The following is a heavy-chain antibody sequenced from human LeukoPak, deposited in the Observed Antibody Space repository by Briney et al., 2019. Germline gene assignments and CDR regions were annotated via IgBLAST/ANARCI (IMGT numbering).Heavy chain of an antibody. D-gene: IGHD1-26*01. J-gene: IGHJ4*02. CDR1: GFTFTSYS. V-gene: IGHV3-23*01. CDR2: ISGGGGST. CDR3: ARDKVVGPTRLDY. Sequence: GGSLRLSCAASGFTFTSYSMNWVRQAPGKGLEWVSTISGGGGSTYYADSVKGRFTISRDNSKNTLYLQVNSLRAEDTAVYFCARDKVVGPTRLDYWGQGTLVTVSS.